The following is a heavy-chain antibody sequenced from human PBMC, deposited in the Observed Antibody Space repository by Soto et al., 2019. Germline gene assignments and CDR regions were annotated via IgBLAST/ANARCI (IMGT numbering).Heavy chain of an antibody. CDR3: ARHGGTFDP. D-gene: IGHD3-16*01. V-gene: IGHV4-59*08. Sequence: WTWIRQPPGKGLEWIGYVSTIGSTDFNPSLTSRVTISVDTSKNQVSLKLRSVTDADTAVYFCARHGGTFDPWGQGTLVTVSS. CDR2: VSTIGST. J-gene: IGHJ5*02.